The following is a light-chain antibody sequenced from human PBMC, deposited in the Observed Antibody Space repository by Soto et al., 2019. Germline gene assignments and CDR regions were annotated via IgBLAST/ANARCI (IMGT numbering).Light chain of an antibody. V-gene: IGKV3-20*01. J-gene: IGKJ1*01. CDR1: QSVSSNY. CDR2: GAF. CDR3: QQYGSSPRT. Sequence: EIASTQSPGTLYSSTGERATFSCRATQSVSSNYLAWYHQKSGQAPRLLIYGAFKRATGIPDRFSGSGSGTDFTLTISRMEPEDFAVYCCQQYGSSPRTFGQGTKVEIK.